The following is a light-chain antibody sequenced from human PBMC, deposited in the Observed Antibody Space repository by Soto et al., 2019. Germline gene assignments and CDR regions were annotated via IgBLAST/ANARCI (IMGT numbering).Light chain of an antibody. Sequence: QSALAQPPSGCESPGQSVTISCIGTASDIGRYNYVSWYQHHPGKAPKLIIYEVTKRPSGVPDRFSGSKSGNTASLTVSGLQADDEADYYCNSYVGSNNYVFGTGTRSPY. CDR3: NSYVGSNNYV. V-gene: IGLV2-8*01. J-gene: IGLJ1*01. CDR1: ASDIGRYNY. CDR2: EVT.